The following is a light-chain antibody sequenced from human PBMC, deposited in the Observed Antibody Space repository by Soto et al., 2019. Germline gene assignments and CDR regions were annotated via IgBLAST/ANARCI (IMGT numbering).Light chain of an antibody. CDR3: QQGSSFPWT. CDR2: GAS. Sequence: VLTQSPVTLSLSPGERVTLSCRASQDVGTYVAWYQVRGGQAPRLLISGASKRATGIPDRINGGGSGADFTLTISSLHPEDFATYYCQQGSSFPWTFGQGTKVEIK. J-gene: IGKJ1*01. CDR1: QDVGTY. V-gene: IGKV3D-11*01.